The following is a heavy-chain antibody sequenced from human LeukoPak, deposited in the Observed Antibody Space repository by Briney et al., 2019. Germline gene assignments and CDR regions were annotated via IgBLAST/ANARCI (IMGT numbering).Heavy chain of an antibody. CDR3: ALLPENCSGGSCYHYHYYGMDV. D-gene: IGHD2-15*01. J-gene: IGHJ6*02. CDR1: GYTFTSHA. CDR2: INAGNGNT. V-gene: IGHV1-3*01. Sequence: ASVKVSCKASGYTFTSHAMHWVRQAPGQRLEWMGWINAGNGNTKYSQKFQGRVTITRDTSASTAYMELSSLRSDDTAVYYCALLPENCSGGSCYHYHYYGMDVWGQGTTVTVSS.